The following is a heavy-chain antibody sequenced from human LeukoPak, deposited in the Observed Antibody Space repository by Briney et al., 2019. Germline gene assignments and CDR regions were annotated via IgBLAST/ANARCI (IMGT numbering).Heavy chain of an antibody. CDR3: ARLYSSSSYFDD. J-gene: IGHJ4*02. Sequence: WETLSLTCTASGCSISSYYWSWIRQPPGKGPEWIGYIYTSGNTNYNPSVKSRVTISVDTSKNQFSLNLSSLTAADTAVYYCARLYSSSSYFDDWGPRTLVTVS. CDR2: IYTSGNT. CDR1: GCSISSYY. D-gene: IGHD6-13*01. V-gene: IGHV4-4*09.